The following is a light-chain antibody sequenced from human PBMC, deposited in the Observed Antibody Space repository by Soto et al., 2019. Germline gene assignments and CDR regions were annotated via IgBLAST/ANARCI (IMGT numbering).Light chain of an antibody. CDR1: SSNIGAGYD. CDR2: GNT. CDR3: QSYDSTLSARYV. Sequence: QSVLTQPPSVSGAPGHRVTISCTGSSSNIGAGYDVHWYQQRPGTAPKLLIFGNTNRPSGVPDRFSGSKSGTSASLAITGLQAEDEGDYYCQSYDSTLSARYVFGTGTKATVL. V-gene: IGLV1-40*01. J-gene: IGLJ1*01.